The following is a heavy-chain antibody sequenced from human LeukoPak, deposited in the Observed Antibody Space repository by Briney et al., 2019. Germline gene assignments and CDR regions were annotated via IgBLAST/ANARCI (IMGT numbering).Heavy chain of an antibody. V-gene: IGHV1-18*04. CDR1: GYTFTSYG. CDR3: AREQCDILTGWSSDY. CDR2: ISAYNGNT. J-gene: IGHJ4*02. D-gene: IGHD3-9*01. Sequence: ASVKVSCKASGYTFTSYGISWVRQAPGQGLEWMGWISAYNGNTNYAQKLQGRVTMTTDTSTSTAYMELRSLRSDDTAVYYCAREQCDILTGWSSDYWGQGTLVTVSS.